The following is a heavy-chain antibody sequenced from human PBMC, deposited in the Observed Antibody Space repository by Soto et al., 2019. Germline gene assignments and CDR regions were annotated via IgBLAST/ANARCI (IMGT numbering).Heavy chain of an antibody. CDR1: GGSISSYY. J-gene: IGHJ6*02. CDR2: IYYSGST. CDR3: ARDRAMPLTTLPGKDYYYYGMDV. D-gene: IGHD2-2*01. Sequence: SETLSLTCTVSGGSISSYYWSWIRQPPGKGLEWIGYIYYSGSTNYNPSLKSRVTISVDTSKNQFSLKLSSVTAADTAVYYCARDRAMPLTTLPGKDYYYYGMDVWGQGTTVTVSS. V-gene: IGHV4-59*01.